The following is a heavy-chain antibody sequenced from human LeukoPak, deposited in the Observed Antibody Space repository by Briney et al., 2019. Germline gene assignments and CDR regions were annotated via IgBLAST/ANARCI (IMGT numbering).Heavy chain of an antibody. Sequence: GGSLRLSCAASGFTFSTYWMSWVRQAPGKGLEWVANINEDGSEKHYVDSVKGRFTISRDNAKNSLYLQMNSLRAEDTAVYYCAKDRGYSSPFDYWGQGTLVTVSS. CDR3: AKDRGYSSPFDY. J-gene: IGHJ4*02. D-gene: IGHD6-13*01. CDR1: GFTFSTYW. CDR2: INEDGSEK. V-gene: IGHV3-7*01.